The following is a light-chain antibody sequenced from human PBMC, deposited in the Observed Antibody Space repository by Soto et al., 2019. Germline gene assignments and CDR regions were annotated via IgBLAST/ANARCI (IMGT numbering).Light chain of an antibody. V-gene: IGKV3-20*01. Sequence: EIVLTQSPGTLSLSPGERATLSCRASQSVSSSYLAWYQQKPGQAPRLVIHGASTRATGIPDRFSGSGSGTVFTLTLSRLEPEDFAVYYCQQYGSSPMYTFGQGTKLEIK. J-gene: IGKJ2*01. CDR2: GAS. CDR1: QSVSSSY. CDR3: QQYGSSPMYT.